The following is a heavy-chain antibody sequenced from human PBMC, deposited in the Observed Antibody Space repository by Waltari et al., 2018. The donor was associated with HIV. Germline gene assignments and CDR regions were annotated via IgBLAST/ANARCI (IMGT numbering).Heavy chain of an antibody. CDR2: INHSGST. V-gene: IGHV4-34*01. CDR3: AITLGYCSSTSCSNWFDP. CDR1: GGSFSGYY. D-gene: IGHD2-2*01. J-gene: IGHJ5*02. Sequence: QVQLQQWGAGLLKPSETLSLTCAVYGGSFSGYYWSWIRQPPGKGLEWIGEINHSGSTNYNPALKSRVTISVDTSKNQFSLKLSSVTAADTAVYYCAITLGYCSSTSCSNWFDPWGQGTLVTVSS.